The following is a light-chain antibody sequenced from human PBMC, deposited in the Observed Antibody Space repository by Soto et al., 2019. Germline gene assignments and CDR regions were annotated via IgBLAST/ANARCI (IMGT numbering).Light chain of an antibody. V-gene: IGKV3-11*01. Sequence: EIVMTQSPATLSVSPGYRSTLSCRASQSVSDNLAWYQQNPGQAPRLLIYDASNRATGIPARFSGSGSGTDFTLTISSLEPEDFAVYYCQQRSNWATFGQGTRLEIK. CDR3: QQRSNWAT. CDR1: QSVSDN. CDR2: DAS. J-gene: IGKJ5*01.